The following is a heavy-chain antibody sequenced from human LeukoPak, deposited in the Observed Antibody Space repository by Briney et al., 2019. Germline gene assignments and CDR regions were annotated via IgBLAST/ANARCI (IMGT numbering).Heavy chain of an antibody. V-gene: IGHV1-46*01. CDR3: ARDGSSQHTELHNWVGL. CDR2: INPSSGST. J-gene: IGHJ5*02. D-gene: IGHD1-26*01. CDR1: GYTFTRYY. Sequence: GASVTVSFRSSGYTFTRYYMHWVRQPPAQGLEWMGLINPSSGSTDFAQKFQGRVTLTRDTSTSTVYMELSSLTTKVTAVYYCARDGSSQHTELHNWVGLWGPGTLVTVSS.